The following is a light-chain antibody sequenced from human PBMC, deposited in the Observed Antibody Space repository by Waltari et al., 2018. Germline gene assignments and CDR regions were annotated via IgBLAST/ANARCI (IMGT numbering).Light chain of an antibody. CDR3: GAWDSSLSAGL. J-gene: IGLJ2*01. CDR1: SSNIGGYY. Sequence: QSVLTQPPSVSGDPGQRVTISCTGSSSNIGGYYVYWYQQFPGTAPKLLIYDNNKRPSGVSDRFSGSTSGTSASLTITGLQPGDEADYYCGAWDSSLSAGLFGGGTRLTVL. V-gene: IGLV1-51*01. CDR2: DNN.